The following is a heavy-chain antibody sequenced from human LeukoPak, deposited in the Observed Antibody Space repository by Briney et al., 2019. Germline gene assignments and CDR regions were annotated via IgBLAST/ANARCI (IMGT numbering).Heavy chain of an antibody. J-gene: IGHJ4*02. CDR3: ARGDFGAALGY. Sequence: PSETLSLTCTVSGGSISSGSYYWSWIRQPAGKGLEWIGRIYTSGSTNYNPSLKSRVTISVDTSKNQFSLKLSSVTAADTAVYYCARGDFGAALGYWGQGTLVTVSS. CDR1: GGSISSGSYY. D-gene: IGHD3-16*01. V-gene: IGHV4-61*02. CDR2: IYTSGST.